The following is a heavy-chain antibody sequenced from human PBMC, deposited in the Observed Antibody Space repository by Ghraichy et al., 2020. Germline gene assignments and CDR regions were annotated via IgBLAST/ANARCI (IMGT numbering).Heavy chain of an antibody. CDR1: GFTFSRYG. D-gene: IGHD3-22*01. J-gene: IGHJ6*02. CDR2: TSYDGSNK. CDR3: AKERDTSGYYSFRGDYYGMDV. Sequence: LSLTCAASGFTFSRYGMHWARQAPGKGLEWVAVTSYDGSNKFYGGSVQGRFTISRDNSKNTLFLQMNSLRPEDTAVYYCAKERDTSGYYSFRGDYYGMDVWGQGTTVTVSS. V-gene: IGHV3-30*18.